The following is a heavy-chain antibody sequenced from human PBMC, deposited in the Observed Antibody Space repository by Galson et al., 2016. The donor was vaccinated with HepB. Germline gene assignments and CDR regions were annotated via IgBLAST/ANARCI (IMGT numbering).Heavy chain of an antibody. CDR2: ISWNSRNI. Sequence: SLRLSCAASGFTFHDHAMHWVRQTPGKGLEWVSGISWNSRNIGYADSVKGRFTISRDNAKNSLFLQMNSLRPEDAALYYCGKDGGEDWTTAKPDYWGQGTLVTVSS. J-gene: IGHJ4*02. CDR1: GFTFHDHA. D-gene: IGHD4-17*01. V-gene: IGHV3-9*01. CDR3: GKDGGEDWTTAKPDY.